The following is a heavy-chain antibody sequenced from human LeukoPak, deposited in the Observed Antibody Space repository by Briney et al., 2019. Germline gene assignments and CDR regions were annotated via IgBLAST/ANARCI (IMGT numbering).Heavy chain of an antibody. V-gene: IGHV4-61*02. CDR3: ASSAMVVTPLSDHIDY. J-gene: IGHJ4*02. CDR2: IYTSGST. D-gene: IGHD4-23*01. Sequence: PSETLSLTCTVSGGSISSGSYYWSWIRQPAGKGLERIGRIYTSGSTNYNPSLKSRVTISIDTSKNQFSLKLSSVTAADTAVYYCASSAMVVTPLSDHIDYWGQGTLVTVSS. CDR1: GGSISSGSYY.